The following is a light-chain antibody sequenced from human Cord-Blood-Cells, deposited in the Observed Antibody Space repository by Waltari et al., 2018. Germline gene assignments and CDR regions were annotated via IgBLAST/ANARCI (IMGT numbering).Light chain of an antibody. CDR2: DVS. J-gene: IGLJ3*02. CDR3: SSYTSSSTWV. CDR1: SSDVGGYNY. V-gene: IGLV2-14*01. Sequence: QSALTQPASVSGSPGQSITISCTGTSSDVGGYNYVSWYHQHPGKAPKLMIYDVSNRPSGVSNRFSGAKSRNTASLTISGLQAEDEADYYCSSYTSSSTWVFGGGTKLTVL.